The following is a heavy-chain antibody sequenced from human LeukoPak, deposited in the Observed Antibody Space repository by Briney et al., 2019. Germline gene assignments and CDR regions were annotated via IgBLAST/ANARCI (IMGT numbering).Heavy chain of an antibody. J-gene: IGHJ4*02. CDR3: ARLFRWDREYYFDY. Sequence: SETLSLTCTVSGGSISSHYWSWIRQPPGKGLEWIGYIYYSGSTNYNPSLKSRVTISVDTSKNQFSLKLSFVTAADTAVYYCARLFRWDREYYFDYWGQGTLVTVSS. CDR1: GGSISSHY. V-gene: IGHV4-59*11. D-gene: IGHD3-10*01. CDR2: IYYSGST.